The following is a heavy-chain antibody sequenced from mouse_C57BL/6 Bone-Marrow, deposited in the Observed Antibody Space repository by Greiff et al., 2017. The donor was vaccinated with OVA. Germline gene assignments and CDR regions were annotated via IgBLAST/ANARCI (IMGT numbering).Heavy chain of an antibody. Sequence: VQLQQPGAELVKPGASVKMSCKASGYTFTSYWITWVKQRPGQGLEWIGDIYPGSGSTNYNEKFKSKATLTVDTASSTAYMQLSSLTSEDSSVYYCARSLYVSLSDYWGQGTTLTVSS. CDR2: IYPGSGST. J-gene: IGHJ2*01. CDR1: GYTFTSYW. D-gene: IGHD6-2*01. V-gene: IGHV1-55*01. CDR3: ARSLYVSLSDY.